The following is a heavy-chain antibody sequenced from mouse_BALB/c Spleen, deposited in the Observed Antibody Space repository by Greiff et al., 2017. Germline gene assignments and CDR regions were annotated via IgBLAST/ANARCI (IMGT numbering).Heavy chain of an antibody. D-gene: IGHD1-1*01. V-gene: IGHV5-6*01. CDR3: ALRRWYYFDY. Sequence: EVQVVESGGDLVKPGGSLKLSCAASGFTFSSYGMSWVRQTPDKRLEWVATISSGGSYTYYPDSVKGRFTISRDNAKNTLYLQMSSLKSEDTAMYYCALRRWYYFDYWGQGTTLTVSS. CDR1: GFTFSSYG. CDR2: ISSGGSYT. J-gene: IGHJ2*01.